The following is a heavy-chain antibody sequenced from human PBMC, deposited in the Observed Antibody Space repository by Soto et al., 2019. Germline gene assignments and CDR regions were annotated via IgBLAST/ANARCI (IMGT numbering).Heavy chain of an antibody. CDR3: ARERRSSTSCYKGPFYYYGLDA. D-gene: IGHD2-2*02. V-gene: IGHV1-18*01. CDR2: ISAYNGNT. J-gene: IGHJ6*02. Sequence: XSVKVYCKASVYMFTTYGISWVRQAPGQGLEWMGWISAYNGNTKYAQKLQGRVTMTTDTSTSTAYMELRSLRSDDTAVYYCARERRSSTSCYKGPFYYYGLDAWGQGNTVTVSS. CDR1: VYMFTTYG.